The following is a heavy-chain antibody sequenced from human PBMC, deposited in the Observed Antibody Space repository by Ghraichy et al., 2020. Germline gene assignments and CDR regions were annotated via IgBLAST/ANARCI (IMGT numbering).Heavy chain of an antibody. CDR3: ARVRTAAGKPDYYGMDV. CDR1: GGSISSYY. D-gene: IGHD6-13*01. Sequence: SETLSLTCTVSGGSISSYYWSWIRQPPGKGLEWIGYIYYSGSTNYNPSLKSRVTISVDTSKNQFSLKLSSVTAADTAVYYCARVRTAAGKPDYYGMDVWGQGTTVTVSS. J-gene: IGHJ6*02. CDR2: IYYSGST. V-gene: IGHV4-59*01.